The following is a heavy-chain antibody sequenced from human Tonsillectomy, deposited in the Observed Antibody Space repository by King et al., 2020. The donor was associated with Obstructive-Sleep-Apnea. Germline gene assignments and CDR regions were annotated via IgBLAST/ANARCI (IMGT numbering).Heavy chain of an antibody. D-gene: IGHD1-7*01. J-gene: IGHJ6*02. V-gene: IGHV4-4*07. CDR3: ARVGETIYYYYGMDV. CDR2: IYTRWST. Sequence: VQLQESGPGLVEPSETLSLTCTVSGASVNNFYWSWIRQPAGEGLEWIGRIYTRWSTDYNPPLKSRVTMSVDTSKNQFSMKLTAVTAADTAVYYCARVGETIYYYYGMDVWGQGTTVTVSS. CDR1: GASVNNFY.